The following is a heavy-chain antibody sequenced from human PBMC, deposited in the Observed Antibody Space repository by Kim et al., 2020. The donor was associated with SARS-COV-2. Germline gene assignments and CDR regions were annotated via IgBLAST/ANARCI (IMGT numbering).Heavy chain of an antibody. Sequence: ASVKVSCKSSGYTFTSYGISWVRQAPGQGLEWMGWISAYNGNTNYAQKLQGRVTMTTDTSTSTAYMELRSLRSDDTAVYYCARSVVVAATRTYFDYWGQGTLVTVSS. CDR1: GYTFTSYG. J-gene: IGHJ4*02. CDR3: ARSVVVAATRTYFDY. V-gene: IGHV1-18*01. CDR2: ISAYNGNT. D-gene: IGHD2-15*01.